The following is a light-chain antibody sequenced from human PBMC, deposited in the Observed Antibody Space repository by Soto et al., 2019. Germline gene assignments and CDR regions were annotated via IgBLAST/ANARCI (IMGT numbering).Light chain of an antibody. CDR3: SSYTSSSTMV. CDR1: SVDVGGYSY. V-gene: IGLV2-14*01. CDR2: EVN. J-gene: IGLJ2*01. Sequence: LTQPPSVSGSPGQSINISCTATSVDVGGYSYVSWYQLHPGKAPKLIIYEVNKRPSGISNRFSGSKSANTASLTISGLQAEDEADYYCSSYTSSSTMVFGGGTQLTVL.